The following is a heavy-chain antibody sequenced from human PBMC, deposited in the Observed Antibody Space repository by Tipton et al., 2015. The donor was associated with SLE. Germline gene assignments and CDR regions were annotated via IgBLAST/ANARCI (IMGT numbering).Heavy chain of an antibody. J-gene: IGHJ4*02. CDR3: ARAFIAARPFFDY. CDR1: GYTFTSYA. D-gene: IGHD6-6*01. V-gene: IGHV1-69*13. Sequence: QLVQSGAEVKKPGASVKVSCKASGYTFTSYAISWVRQAPGQGLEWMGGIIPTFGTANYAQKFQGRVTITADESTSTAYIELSSLRCEDTAVYYCARAFIAARPFFDYWGLGPLVTVAS. CDR2: IIPTFGTA.